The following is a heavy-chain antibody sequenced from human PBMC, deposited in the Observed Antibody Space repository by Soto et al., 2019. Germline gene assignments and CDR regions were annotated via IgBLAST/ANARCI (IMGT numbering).Heavy chain of an antibody. CDR3: AKRKRGAPVSYFDF. J-gene: IGHJ4*02. Sequence: GGSLRLSCAASGFNFSTYAMDWVRQAPGKGLEWVAVMSYDGSNTYYADSVKGRFTISRDNSKNTLYLQMNSLRPADTGVYYCAKRKRGAPVSYFDFWGQGTLVTV. V-gene: IGHV3-30*18. CDR1: GFNFSTYA. D-gene: IGHD1-26*01. CDR2: MSYDGSNT.